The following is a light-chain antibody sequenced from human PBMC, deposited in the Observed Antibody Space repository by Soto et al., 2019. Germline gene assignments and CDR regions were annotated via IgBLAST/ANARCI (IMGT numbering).Light chain of an antibody. Sequence: TVLTQSPCTLSLSPAQRATLSCRASQRLXSSFLAWYQQKPGQAPRLPXHCASTSATGCPARFSGSGSVTAFTPTISSLQSEDFACYYCQQYKSGPRTFGQGTKVDIK. CDR2: CAS. CDR1: QRLXSSF. V-gene: IGKV3-20*01. CDR3: QQYKSGPRT. J-gene: IGKJ1*01.